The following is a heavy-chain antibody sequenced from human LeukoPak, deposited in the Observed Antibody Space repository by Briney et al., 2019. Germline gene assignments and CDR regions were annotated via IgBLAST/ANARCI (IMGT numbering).Heavy chain of an antibody. CDR2: ISAYNGNT. D-gene: IGHD2-21*02. CDR3: ARGATRYCGGDCLDY. V-gene: IGHV1-18*01. CDR1: GYTFTSYG. J-gene: IGHJ4*02. Sequence: ASVKVSCKASGYTFTSYGISWVRQAPGQGLEWMGWISAYNGNTNYAQKLQGRVTMTTDTSTSTVYMELSSLRSEDTAVYYCARGATRYCGGDCLDYWGQGTLVTVSS.